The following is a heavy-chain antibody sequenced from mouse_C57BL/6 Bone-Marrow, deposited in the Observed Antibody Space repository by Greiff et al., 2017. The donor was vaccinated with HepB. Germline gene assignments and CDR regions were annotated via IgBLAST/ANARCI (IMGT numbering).Heavy chain of an antibody. D-gene: IGHD1-1*01. Sequence: QVQLQQPGAELVKPGASVKMSCKASGYTFTSYWITWVKQRPGQGLEWIGDIYPGSGSTNYNEKFKSKATLTVDTSSSTAYMQLSSLTSEDSAVYYCARSDPLLLPGTWFAYWGQGTLVTVSA. CDR3: ARSDPLLLPGTWFAY. CDR1: GYTFTSYW. J-gene: IGHJ3*01. CDR2: IYPGSGST. V-gene: IGHV1-55*01.